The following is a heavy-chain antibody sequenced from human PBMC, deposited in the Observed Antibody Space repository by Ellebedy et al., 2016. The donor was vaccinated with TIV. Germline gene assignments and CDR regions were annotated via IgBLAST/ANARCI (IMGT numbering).Heavy chain of an antibody. J-gene: IGHJ2*01. V-gene: IGHV1-46*01. Sequence: ASVKVSCXASGYTFTSYYMHWVRQAPGQGLEWMGIINPSGGSTSYAQKFQGRVTMTRDTSTSTVYMELSSLRSEDTAVYYCARVGEDRYSSSSHWYFDLWGRGTLVTVSS. CDR2: INPSGGST. CDR1: GYTFTSYY. D-gene: IGHD6-13*01. CDR3: ARVGEDRYSSSSHWYFDL.